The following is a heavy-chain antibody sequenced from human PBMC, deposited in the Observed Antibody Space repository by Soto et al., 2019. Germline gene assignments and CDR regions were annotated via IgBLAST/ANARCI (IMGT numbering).Heavy chain of an antibody. V-gene: IGHV3-15*07. CDR2: MKSKTEDETK. CDR3: SARYDFWSDYTQVGLDY. D-gene: IGHD3-3*01. Sequence: GSLRASCAAPGLMFSYTCISWGRQAPGYGLVRGGSMKSKTEDETKDYTALGKRRFTISRGDSQNRVLMEMNSLKTEDTAVYYCSARYDFWSDYTQVGLDYWGQGTLVTVYS. CDR1: GLMFSYTC. J-gene: IGHJ4*02.